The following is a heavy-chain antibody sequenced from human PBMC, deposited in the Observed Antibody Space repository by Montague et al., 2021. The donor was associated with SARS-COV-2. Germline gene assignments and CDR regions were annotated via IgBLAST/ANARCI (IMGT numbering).Heavy chain of an antibody. CDR2: IRSKAYGGTT. D-gene: IGHD6-13*01. CDR3: TRVRYSSSWYFYYGLDV. V-gene: IGHV3-49*04. Sequence: SLRLSCAASGFTFGDYAMSWVRQAPGKGLEWVGFIRSKAYGGTTDHAASVKGRFTISRDDSKSIAYLQINSLKTEDTAVYYCTRVRYSSSWYFYYGLDVWGQGTTVTVSS. J-gene: IGHJ6*02. CDR1: GFTFGDYA.